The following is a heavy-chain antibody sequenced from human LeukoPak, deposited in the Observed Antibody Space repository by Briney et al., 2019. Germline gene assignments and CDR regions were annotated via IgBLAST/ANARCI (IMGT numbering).Heavy chain of an antibody. CDR2: INTDGSDT. CDR3: ARDQGGSGPTTYDY. D-gene: IGHD6-19*01. J-gene: IGHJ4*02. Sequence: GGSLRLSCAASGFTFSRSWMHWVRQAPGKGLVWVSRINTDGSDTMYADSVKGRFTISRDNAKNTLYLQMNSLKAEDTAVYYCARDQGGSGPTTYDYWGQGNLDTVSS. CDR1: GFTFSRSW. V-gene: IGHV3-74*03.